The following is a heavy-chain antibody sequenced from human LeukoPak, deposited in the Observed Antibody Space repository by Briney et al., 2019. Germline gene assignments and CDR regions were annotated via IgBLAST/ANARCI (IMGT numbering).Heavy chain of an antibody. D-gene: IGHD2-21*01. Sequence: GGSLRLSCAASGFTFSRNSMNWVRQAPGKGLEWVSYISSSGTTIYYADSVKGRFSISRDNAKNSLFLQLNSLRAEDTAVYYCARALRAYYLDDWGQGTLVTVSS. V-gene: IGHV3-48*01. J-gene: IGHJ4*02. CDR2: ISSSGTTI. CDR3: ARALRAYYLDD. CDR1: GFTFSRNS.